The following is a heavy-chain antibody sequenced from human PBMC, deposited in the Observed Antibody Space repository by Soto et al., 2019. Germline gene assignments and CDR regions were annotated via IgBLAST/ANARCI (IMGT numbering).Heavy chain of an antibody. J-gene: IGHJ6*02. CDR3: ARVLKYCSGGSCYGGMDV. CDR1: GDSVSSNSAA. D-gene: IGHD2-15*01. CDR2: TYYRSKWYN. V-gene: IGHV6-1*01. Sequence: KQSQTLSLTCAISGDSVSSNSAAWNWIRQSPSRGLEWLGRTYYRSKWYNDYAVSVKSRITINPDTSKNQFSLQLNSVTPEDTAVYYCARVLKYCSGGSCYGGMDVWGQGTTVTVSS.